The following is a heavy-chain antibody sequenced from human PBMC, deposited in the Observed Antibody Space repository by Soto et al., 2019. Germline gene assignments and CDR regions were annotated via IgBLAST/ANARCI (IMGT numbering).Heavy chain of an antibody. CDR1: GGSISSGGYY. V-gene: IGHV4-31*03. Sequence: SETLSLTCTVSGGSISSGGYYWSWIRQHPGKGLEWIGYIYYSGSTYYNPSLKSRVTISVDTSKNQFSLSLSSVTVADTAMYYCASVGELPVWFDPWGRGTLVTVSS. J-gene: IGHJ5*02. D-gene: IGHD3-10*01. CDR3: ASVGELPVWFDP. CDR2: IYYSGST.